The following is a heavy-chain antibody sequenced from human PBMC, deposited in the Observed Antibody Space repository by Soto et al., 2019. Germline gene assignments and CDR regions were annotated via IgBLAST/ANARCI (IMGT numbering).Heavy chain of an antibody. D-gene: IGHD2-2*01. CDR3: ASYPRRKACSSTSCAPGYYYYGMDV. V-gene: IGHV1-18*04. CDR2: ISAYNGNT. CDR1: GYTFASYG. J-gene: IGHJ6*02. Sequence: ASLKVSCKASGYTFASYGISWVRQAPGQGLEWMGWISAYNGNTNYAQKLQGRVTMTTDTSTSTAYMELRSLRSDDTAVYCCASYPRRKACSSTSCAPGYYYYGMDVWGQGTTVTVSS.